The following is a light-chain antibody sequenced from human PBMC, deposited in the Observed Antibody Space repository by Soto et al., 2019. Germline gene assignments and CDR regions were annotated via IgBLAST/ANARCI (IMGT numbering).Light chain of an antibody. CDR1: QSISSW. CDR2: DAS. CDR3: QQYYSYPPLT. Sequence: IQMTPSPSTLSASVGDRVTITFRASQSISSWLAWYQQKPGKAPKLLIYDASSLESGVPSRFSGSGSGTEFTLTINSLQPDDFATYYCQQYYSYPPLTFGGGTKVDI. J-gene: IGKJ4*01. V-gene: IGKV1-5*01.